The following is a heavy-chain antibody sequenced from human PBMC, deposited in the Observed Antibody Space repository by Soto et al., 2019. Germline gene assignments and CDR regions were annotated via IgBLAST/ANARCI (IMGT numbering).Heavy chain of an antibody. Sequence: PGESLKISCKGSGNSFTSSWIGWVRQMPGKGLEWMGIIYPGDSDTRYSPSFQGQVTISADKTISTAYLQWSSLKASDTAIYYCARDFGVVNLDAFDVWGQGTMVTVSS. CDR3: ARDFGVVNLDAFDV. D-gene: IGHD3-3*01. CDR1: GNSFTSSW. V-gene: IGHV5-51*01. CDR2: IYPGDSDT. J-gene: IGHJ3*01.